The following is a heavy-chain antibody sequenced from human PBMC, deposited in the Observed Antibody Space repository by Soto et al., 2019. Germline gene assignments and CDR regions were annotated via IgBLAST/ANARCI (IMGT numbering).Heavy chain of an antibody. D-gene: IGHD3-22*01. V-gene: IGHV6-1*01. CDR3: TAGEITMIGRGIWTCAFDI. CDR1: GDSVSSNSAA. Sequence: PSQTLSLTCAISGDSVSSNSAAWTWIRQSPSRGLEWLGRTYYRSKWYNDYAVSVKSRIIINPDTSKNQFSLQLNSVTPEDTAVYYCTAGEITMIGRGIWTCAFDIWGQGTMVTVSS. CDR2: TYYRSKWYN. J-gene: IGHJ3*02.